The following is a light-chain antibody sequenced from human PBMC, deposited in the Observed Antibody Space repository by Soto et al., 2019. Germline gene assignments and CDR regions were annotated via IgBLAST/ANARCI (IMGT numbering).Light chain of an antibody. J-gene: IGKJ3*01. CDR1: QSVSSKY. V-gene: IGKV3-20*01. CDR2: GTS. Sequence: DIVLTQSPGTLSLSPGERATLSCSASQSVSSKYLAWYQQKPGQAPRVLIYGTSIRASGVPARFSGGGSGTDFTLPITRLEPEDVAVYYCQQYGSSLFTFGPGTKVDCK. CDR3: QQYGSSLFT.